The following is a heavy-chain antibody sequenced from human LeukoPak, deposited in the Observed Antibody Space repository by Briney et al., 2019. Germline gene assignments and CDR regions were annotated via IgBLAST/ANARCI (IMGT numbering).Heavy chain of an antibody. D-gene: IGHD5-24*01. CDR2: INPNNGGT. J-gene: IGHJ3*02. CDR1: GYPFTGYY. V-gene: IGHV1-2*06. CDR3: ARVGDGLNDAFDI. Sequence: GASVKVSCKASGYPFTGYYMNWVRQAPGQGLECMGRINPNNGGTNYAQKIQGRVTMTRDKSITTAYMELSRLRSDDTAVYYCARVGDGLNDAFDIWGQGTMVTVSS.